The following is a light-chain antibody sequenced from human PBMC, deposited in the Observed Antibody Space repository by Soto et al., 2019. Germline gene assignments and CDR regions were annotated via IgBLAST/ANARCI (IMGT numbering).Light chain of an antibody. J-gene: IGLJ2*01. CDR1: ISDVAGYNY. V-gene: IGLV2-11*01. Sequence: QSALTQPRSVSGSPGQSVSISCTGTISDVAGYNYVSWYQHHPGKAPKLLISDVTKRPSWVPDRFSSSKSGNTASLTISELQAEDEADYYCSSYAGNNNLVFGGGTKLTVL. CDR2: DVT. CDR3: SSYAGNNNLV.